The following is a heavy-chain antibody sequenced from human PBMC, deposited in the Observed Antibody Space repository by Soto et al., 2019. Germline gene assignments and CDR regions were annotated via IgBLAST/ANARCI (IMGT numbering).Heavy chain of an antibody. D-gene: IGHD1-26*01. CDR1: GFTFSDFW. J-gene: IGHJ4*02. V-gene: IGHV3-7*05. CDR2: IKEDGSET. CDR3: ARGGSHSSDS. Sequence: EVQLVESGGNLVQPGGSLRLSCAASGFTFSDFWMSWVRRAPGRGLEWVANIKEDGSETYYVDSVEGRFTISRDNANKSLYLQMNSLRAEDTALYYCARGGSHSSDSWGQGALVTVSS.